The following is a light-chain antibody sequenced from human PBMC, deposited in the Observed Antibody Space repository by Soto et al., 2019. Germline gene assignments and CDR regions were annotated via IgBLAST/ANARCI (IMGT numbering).Light chain of an antibody. CDR2: RID. CDR1: NIATKN. V-gene: IGLV3-9*01. J-gene: IGLJ2*01. CDR3: QVWDSSTPVV. Sequence: SSELTQPLSVSVALGQTARITCGGTNIATKNVHWYQQKPGQAPVLVIYRIDNRPSGIPERFSGSNSGNTATLTISRAQDGDEADYYCQVWDSSTPVVFGGGTKLTVL.